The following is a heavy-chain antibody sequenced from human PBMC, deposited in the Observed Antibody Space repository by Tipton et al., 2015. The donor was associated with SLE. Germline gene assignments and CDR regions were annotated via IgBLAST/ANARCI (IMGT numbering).Heavy chain of an antibody. D-gene: IGHD3-16*01. CDR1: GFTFDDYA. Sequence: SLRLSCAASGFTFDDYAMHWVRQAPGKGLEWVSGISWNSGSIGYADSVKGRFTISRDNSKNTLYLQMGSLRAEDMAVYYCARGPSRGLVELGAYYFDYWGQGTLVTVSS. CDR3: ARGPSRGLVELGAYYFDY. V-gene: IGHV3-9*03. J-gene: IGHJ4*02. CDR2: ISWNSGSI.